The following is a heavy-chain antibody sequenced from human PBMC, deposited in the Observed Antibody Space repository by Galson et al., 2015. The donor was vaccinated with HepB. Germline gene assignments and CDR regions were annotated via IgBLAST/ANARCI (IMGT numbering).Heavy chain of an antibody. CDR3: ARARHYYDSSGYKYYFDY. CDR1: GFTFSSYS. V-gene: IGHV3-48*01. CDR2: IRSSSSTI. J-gene: IGHJ4*02. D-gene: IGHD3-22*01. Sequence: SLRLSCAASGFTFSSYSMNWVRQAPGKGLEWVSYIRSSSSTIYYADSVKGRFTISRDNAKNSLYLQMHSLRAEDTAVYYCARARHYYDSSGYKYYFDYWGQGTLVAVSS.